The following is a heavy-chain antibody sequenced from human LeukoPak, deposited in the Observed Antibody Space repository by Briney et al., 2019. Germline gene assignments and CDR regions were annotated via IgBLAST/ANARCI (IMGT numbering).Heavy chain of an antibody. J-gene: IGHJ4*02. CDR3: ARSFVTYYDSSGYPFDY. D-gene: IGHD3-22*01. V-gene: IGHV1-8*01. Sequence: GASVKVSCKASGYTFTSYDTNWVRQATGQGLEWMGWMNPNSGNTGYAQKFQGRVTMTRNTSISTAYMELSSLRSEDTAVYYCARSFVTYYDSSGYPFDYWGQGTLVTVSS. CDR1: GYTFTSYD. CDR2: MNPNSGNT.